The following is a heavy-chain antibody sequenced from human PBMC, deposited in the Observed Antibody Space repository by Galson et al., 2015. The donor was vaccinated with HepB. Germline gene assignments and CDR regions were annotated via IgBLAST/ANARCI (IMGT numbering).Heavy chain of an antibody. Sequence: SVKVSCKVSGYTLTELSMHWVRQAPGKGLEWMGGFDPEDGETIYAQKFQGRVTMTEDTSTDTAYMELSSLRSEDTAVYYCATSADYGGNLGGYGAFDIWGQGTMVTVSS. J-gene: IGHJ3*02. D-gene: IGHD4-23*01. CDR3: ATSADYGGNLGGYGAFDI. V-gene: IGHV1-24*01. CDR2: FDPEDGET. CDR1: GYTLTELS.